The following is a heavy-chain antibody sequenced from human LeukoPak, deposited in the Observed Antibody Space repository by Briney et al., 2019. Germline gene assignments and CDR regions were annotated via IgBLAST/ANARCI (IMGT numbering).Heavy chain of an antibody. CDR1: GGTFSSYA. J-gene: IGHJ4*02. CDR3: ARGGYSGYDSWSCSGGSCYSADY. CDR2: IIPIFGTA. V-gene: IGHV1-69*13. Sequence: SVKVSCKASGGTFSSYAISWVRQAPGQGLEWMGGIIPIFGTANYAQKFQGRVTITADESTNTAYMELSSLRSEDTAVYYCARGGYSGYDSWSCSGGSCYSADYWGQGTLVTVSS. D-gene: IGHD2-15*01.